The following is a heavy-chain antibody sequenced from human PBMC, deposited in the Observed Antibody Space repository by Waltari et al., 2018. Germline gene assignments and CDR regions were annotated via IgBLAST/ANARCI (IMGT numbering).Heavy chain of an antibody. V-gene: IGHV1-2*04. Sequence: QVQLVQSGAEVKKPGASVKVSCKASGYTFTGYYMHWVRQAPGQWLEWMGWDKPDSGGTNYAQKCQGWVTMTRDTSISTAYMELSRLRSDDTAVYYCARSYYEKDAFDIWGQGTMVTVSS. CDR2: DKPDSGGT. J-gene: IGHJ3*02. CDR3: ARSYYEKDAFDI. CDR1: GYTFTGYY. D-gene: IGHD3-22*01.